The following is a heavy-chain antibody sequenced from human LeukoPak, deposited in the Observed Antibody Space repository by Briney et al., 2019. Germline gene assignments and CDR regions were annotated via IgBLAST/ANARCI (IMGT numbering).Heavy chain of an antibody. CDR2: INHSGST. Sequence: PSETLSLTCAVYGGSFSGYYWSWIRQPPGKGLEWIGEINHSGSTNYNPSLKSRVTISVDTSKNQFSLKLNSVTAADTAVYYCARRRIITMIVVVMKTPYFDYWGQGTLVTVSS. V-gene: IGHV4-34*01. CDR1: GGSFSGYY. CDR3: ARRRIITMIVVVMKTPYFDY. J-gene: IGHJ4*02. D-gene: IGHD3-22*01.